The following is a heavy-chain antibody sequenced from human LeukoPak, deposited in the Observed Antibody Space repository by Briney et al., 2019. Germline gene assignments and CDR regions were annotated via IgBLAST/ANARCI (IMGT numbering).Heavy chain of an antibody. CDR1: GFTFSSYW. Sequence: GGSLRLSCAASGFTFSSYWMHWVRQAPGKGLVWVSRINSDGSSTSYADSVKGRFTISRDNAKNSLYLQMNSLRAEDTALYYCAKDGPGIAVAGTSYYYGMDVWGQGTTVTVSS. J-gene: IGHJ6*02. CDR2: INSDGSST. CDR3: AKDGPGIAVAGTSYYYGMDV. V-gene: IGHV3-74*01. D-gene: IGHD6-19*01.